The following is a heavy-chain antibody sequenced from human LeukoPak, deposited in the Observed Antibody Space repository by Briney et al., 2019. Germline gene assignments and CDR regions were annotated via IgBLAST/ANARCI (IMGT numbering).Heavy chain of an antibody. V-gene: IGHV3-43*02. Sequence: PGGSLRLSCAASGFTFDDYAMHWVRQAPGKGLEWVSLISGDGGSTYYADSVKGRFTISRDNSKNSLYLQMNSLRTEDTALYYCAKAALRGVVRRKFYFDYWGQGTLVTVPS. CDR1: GFTFDDYA. CDR2: ISGDGGST. CDR3: AKAALRGVVRRKFYFDY. D-gene: IGHD2-21*01. J-gene: IGHJ4*02.